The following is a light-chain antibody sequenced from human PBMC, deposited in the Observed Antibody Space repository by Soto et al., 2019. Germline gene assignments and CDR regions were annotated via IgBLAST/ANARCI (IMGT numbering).Light chain of an antibody. Sequence: QSALTQPASVSGSPGQSITISCTGTSSDVAAYNFVSWYQQHPGEVPKLMIYEVIKRPSGISDRFSGSKSGNTASLTISGLQAEDEADYYCSAYTHSNTVIFGGGTSSPS. CDR3: SAYTHSNTVI. CDR2: EVI. V-gene: IGLV2-14*03. J-gene: IGLJ2*01. CDR1: SSDVAAYNF.